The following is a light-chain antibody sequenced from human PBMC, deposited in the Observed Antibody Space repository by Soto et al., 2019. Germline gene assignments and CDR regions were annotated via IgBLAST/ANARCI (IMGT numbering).Light chain of an antibody. Sequence: EIVLTQSPGTLSLSPGERATLSCRASQSVSSSNLAWYQQRPGQAPSLLIYGASSRATGIPDRFSGSGSGTDFTLTISRLEPEDFAVYYCQQYGSSPRTFGQGTRLEIK. V-gene: IGKV3-20*01. CDR2: GAS. CDR1: QSVSSSN. J-gene: IGKJ5*01. CDR3: QQYGSSPRT.